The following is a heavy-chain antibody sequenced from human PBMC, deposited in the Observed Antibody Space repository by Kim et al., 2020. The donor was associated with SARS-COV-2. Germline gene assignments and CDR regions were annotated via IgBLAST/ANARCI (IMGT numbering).Heavy chain of an antibody. CDR3: WREPSTYYDY. CDR2: INGGGSK. J-gene: IGHJ4*02. CDR1: GFTVSNTY. Sequence: GGSLRLSCVASGFTVSNTYMSWVRQAPGKGLEWVSIINGGGSKYYADSVEGSCSIFSSDYSNTLYYLKNSVRTADTAVLFYWREPSTYYDYWGQGSQGT. V-gene: IGHV3-66*01.